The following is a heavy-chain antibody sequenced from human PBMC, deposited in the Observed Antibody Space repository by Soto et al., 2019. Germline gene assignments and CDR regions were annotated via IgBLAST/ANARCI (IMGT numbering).Heavy chain of an antibody. CDR3: AHAGDYDLLTFDH. J-gene: IGHJ4*02. V-gene: IGHV2-5*08. CDR1: GFSLSTSGMC. Sequence: SSPTLVNPTQTLTLTCTFSGFSLSTSGMCVSWIRQPPGKALEWLALIYWDDDKRYSPSLKDRLAISKDTSSNQVVLTITNMDPGDTATYFCAHAGDYDLLTFDHWGPGTLVTVSS. CDR2: IYWDDDK. D-gene: IGHD4-17*01.